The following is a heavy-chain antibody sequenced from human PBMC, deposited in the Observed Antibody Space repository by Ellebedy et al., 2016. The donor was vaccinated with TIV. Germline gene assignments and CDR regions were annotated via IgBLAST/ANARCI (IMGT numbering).Heavy chain of an antibody. CDR1: GSSISSGYY. CDR3: ARVGFASAWAFDY. Sequence: MPSETLSLTCSVSGSSISSGYYWGWIRQPPGKGLEWIANVYNSGLTHYNPSLKSRVTMSVDTSMNQFSLKVKSVTAADTALYYCARVGFASAWAFDYWGQGILVTVSS. V-gene: IGHV4-38-2*02. J-gene: IGHJ4*02. CDR2: VYNSGLT. D-gene: IGHD2-2*01.